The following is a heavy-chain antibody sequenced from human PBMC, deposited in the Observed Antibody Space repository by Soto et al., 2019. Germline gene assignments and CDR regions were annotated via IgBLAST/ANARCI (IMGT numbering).Heavy chain of an antibody. D-gene: IGHD6-6*01. CDR2: ISSSSSYI. CDR1: GFTFSSYS. J-gene: IGHJ5*02. Sequence: VGSLRLSCAASGFTFSSYSMNWVRQAPGKGLEWASSISSSSSYIYYADSVKGRFTISRDNAKNSLYLQMNSLRAEDTAVYYCARDSSSMAFDPWGQGTLVTVSS. CDR3: ARDSSSMAFDP. V-gene: IGHV3-21*01.